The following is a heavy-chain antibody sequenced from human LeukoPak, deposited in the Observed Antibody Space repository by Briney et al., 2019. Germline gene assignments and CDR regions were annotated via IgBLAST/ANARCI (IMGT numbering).Heavy chain of an antibody. CDR2: IYFSGST. Sequence: KTSETLSLTCTVSGGSISSFYWSWFYWSWIRQPPGKGLEWIGYIYFSGSTNYNPSLKSRVTISVDTSKNQFSLKLGSVTAADTAVYYCARDRLDLPLDYWGQGTLVTVSS. V-gene: IGHV4-59*12. CDR1: GGSISSFY. J-gene: IGHJ4*02. D-gene: IGHD6-25*01. CDR3: ARDRLDLPLDY.